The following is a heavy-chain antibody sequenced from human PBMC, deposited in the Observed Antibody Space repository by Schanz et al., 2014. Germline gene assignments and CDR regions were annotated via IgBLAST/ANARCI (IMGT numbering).Heavy chain of an antibody. D-gene: IGHD3-10*01. Sequence: EVQLLESGGGLVQPGGSLRLSCAASGFTFSSYAMSWVRQAPGKGLEWVSAISGSGGSTYYADSVKGRFTISRDNSKNTLYLQMTSLRAEDTAVYYCAKRRFGEISAFDIWGPGTMVTVSS. CDR1: GFTFSSYA. J-gene: IGHJ3*02. CDR2: ISGSGGST. CDR3: AKRRFGEISAFDI. V-gene: IGHV3-23*01.